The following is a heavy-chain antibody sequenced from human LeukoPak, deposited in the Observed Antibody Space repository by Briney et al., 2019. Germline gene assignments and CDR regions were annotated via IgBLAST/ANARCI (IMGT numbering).Heavy chain of an antibody. CDR1: GFTFSGYA. J-gene: IGHJ4*02. CDR2: ISYDGSNK. CDR3: ARDSLRPFDY. Sequence: PGGSLRLSCAASGFTFSGYAMHWVRQAPGKGLEWVAVISYDGSNKYYADSVKGRFTISRDNSKNTLYLQMSSLRAEDTAVYYCARDSLRPFDYWGQGTLVTVSS. D-gene: IGHD3-16*01. V-gene: IGHV3-30-3*01.